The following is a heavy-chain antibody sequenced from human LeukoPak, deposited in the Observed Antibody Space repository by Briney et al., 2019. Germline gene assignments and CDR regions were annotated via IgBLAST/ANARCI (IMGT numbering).Heavy chain of an antibody. J-gene: IGHJ4*02. V-gene: IGHV1-2*02. CDR1: GYTFTGYY. CDR3: ARPIRGTTGYYFDY. Sequence: ASVKVSCKASGYTFTGYYIHWVRQAPGQGLEWVGWINPNSGGTNYAQKFQGRVTMTRDTSISTAYLQWSSLKASDTAMYYCARPIRGTTGYYFDYWGQGTLVTVSS. D-gene: IGHD4-17*01. CDR2: INPNSGGT.